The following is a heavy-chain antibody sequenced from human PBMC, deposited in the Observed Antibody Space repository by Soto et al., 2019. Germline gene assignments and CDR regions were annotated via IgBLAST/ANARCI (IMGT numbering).Heavy chain of an antibody. V-gene: IGHV1-69*12. Sequence: QVQLVQSGAEVKKPGSSVKVSCKASGGTFSRYAISWVRQAPGQGLEWMGGITPMFGTANYAPKFQGRITIYADESTSTVHMELRRLRSEDTAVYYCAQTLGSAVAGPGRFDLWGRGTLVIVSS. CDR1: GGTFSRYA. CDR2: ITPMFGTA. CDR3: AQTLGSAVAGPGRFDL. D-gene: IGHD6-19*01. J-gene: IGHJ2*01.